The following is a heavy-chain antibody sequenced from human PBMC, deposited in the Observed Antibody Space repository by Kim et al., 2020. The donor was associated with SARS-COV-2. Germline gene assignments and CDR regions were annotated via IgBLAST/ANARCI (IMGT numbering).Heavy chain of an antibody. J-gene: IGHJ5*02. D-gene: IGHD1-26*01. CDR1: GGSIRSDY. V-gene: IGHV4-59*08. CDR3: ARLSAPPAASGTYSLFDP. Sequence: SETLSLTCTVSGGSIRSDYWTWIRQPPGKGLEYIGYIFYTGITNYNPSLKSRVTISVDTSKNQFSLKLSSVTAADTAVYYCARLSAPPAASGTYSLFDPWGQGTLVTVSS. CDR2: IFYTGIT.